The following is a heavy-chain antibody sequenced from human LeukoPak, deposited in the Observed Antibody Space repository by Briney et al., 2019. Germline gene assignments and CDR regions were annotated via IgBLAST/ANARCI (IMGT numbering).Heavy chain of an antibody. J-gene: IGHJ3*02. Sequence: SETLSLTCTVSGGPIGGYYWTWIRQSPGKGLELVGHVHDSENANYSPSLKGRVTMSLDTSKNQFSLTLNSVTAADTAVYYCARRTYGSFDIWGQGTRVTVSS. CDR3: ARRTYGSFDI. D-gene: IGHD4-17*01. V-gene: IGHV4-59*01. CDR2: VHDSENA. CDR1: GGPIGGYY.